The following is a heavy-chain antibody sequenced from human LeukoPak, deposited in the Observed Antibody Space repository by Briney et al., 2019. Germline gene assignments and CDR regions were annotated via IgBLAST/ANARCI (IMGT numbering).Heavy chain of an antibody. J-gene: IGHJ4*02. V-gene: IGHV3-64*01. Sequence: GGSLRLSCAASGFTFSSYAMHWVRQAPGKGLEYVSAISSNGGSTYYANSVKGRFTISRDNPKNTLYLQMGSLRAEDMAVYYCARDSKASYCGGDCYSHLFDYWGQGTLVTVSS. CDR2: ISSNGGST. CDR1: GFTFSSYA. CDR3: ARDSKASYCGGDCYSHLFDY. D-gene: IGHD2-21*02.